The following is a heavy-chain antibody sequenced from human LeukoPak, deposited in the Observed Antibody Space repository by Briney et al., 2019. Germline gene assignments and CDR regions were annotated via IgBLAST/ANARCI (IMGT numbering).Heavy chain of an antibody. Sequence: GGSLRLSCEASGFTFNNYAMAWVRQAPGKGLEWLSGITGSGGHTYYADSVKGRFTSSRDNSKSTLYLQMNSLRAEDTAVYYCAKDLTDYHYYYIDVWGKGTTVTASS. CDR1: GFTFNNYA. J-gene: IGHJ6*03. D-gene: IGHD2-21*02. CDR3: AKDLTDYHYYYIDV. V-gene: IGHV3-23*01. CDR2: ITGSGGHT.